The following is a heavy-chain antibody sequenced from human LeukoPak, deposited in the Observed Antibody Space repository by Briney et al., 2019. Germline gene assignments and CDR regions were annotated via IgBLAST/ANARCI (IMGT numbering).Heavy chain of an antibody. CDR2: IYPGDSDT. CDR1: GYSFTSYW. V-gene: IGHV5-51*01. J-gene: IGHJ4*02. Sequence: GESLKISCKGSGYSFTSYWIGWVRQMPGKGLEWMGIIYPGDSDTRYSPSFQGQVTISADKSISTAYLQWSSLKASDTAMYYCARSTLYYYDSSGVYYFDYWGQGTLVTVSS. D-gene: IGHD3-22*01. CDR3: ARSTLYYYDSSGVYYFDY.